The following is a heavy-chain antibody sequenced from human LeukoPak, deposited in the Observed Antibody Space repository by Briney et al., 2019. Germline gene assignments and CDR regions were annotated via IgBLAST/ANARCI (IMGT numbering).Heavy chain of an antibody. Sequence: SETLSLTCTASGGSISSYYWSWIRQPPGKGLEWIGYIYYSGSTNYNPSLKSRVTISVDTSKNQFSLKLSSVTAADTAVYYCARAYYDFWSGYPPTAFDYWGQGTLVTVSS. J-gene: IGHJ4*02. CDR1: GGSISSYY. CDR2: IYYSGST. D-gene: IGHD3-3*01. CDR3: ARAYYDFWSGYPPTAFDY. V-gene: IGHV4-59*01.